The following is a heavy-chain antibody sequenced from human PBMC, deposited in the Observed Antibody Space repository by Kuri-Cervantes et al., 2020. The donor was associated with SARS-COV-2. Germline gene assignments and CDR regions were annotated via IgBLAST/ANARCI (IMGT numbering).Heavy chain of an antibody. V-gene: IGHV3-7*01. CDR3: ARTTYGSGSYWDDAFDI. CDR1: GFTFSSYW. J-gene: IGHJ3*02. Sequence: GESLKISCAASGFTFSSYWMSWVRQAPGKGLEWVANIKQDGSEKYYVDSVKGRFTISRDNAKNSLYLQMNSLRAEDTAEYYCARTTYGSGSYWDDAFDIWGQGTMVTVSS. CDR2: IKQDGSEK. D-gene: IGHD3-10*01.